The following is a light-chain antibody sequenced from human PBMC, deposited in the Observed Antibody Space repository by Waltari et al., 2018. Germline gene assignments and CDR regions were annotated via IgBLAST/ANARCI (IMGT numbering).Light chain of an antibody. CDR2: GAS. V-gene: IGKV3-20*01. CDR3: QQYGSSPST. J-gene: IGKJ5*01. CDR1: QSVSSSY. Sequence: EIVSTQSPGTLSLSPGERATLSCRARQSVSSSYLAWYQQKPGQAPRLLIYGASTRATGIPDRFSGSGSGTDFTLTISRLEPEDFAVYYCQQYGSSPSTFGQGTRLEIK.